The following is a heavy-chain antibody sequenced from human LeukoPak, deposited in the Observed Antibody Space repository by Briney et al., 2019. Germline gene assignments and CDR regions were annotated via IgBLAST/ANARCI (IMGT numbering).Heavy chain of an antibody. D-gene: IGHD3-22*01. CDR3: ARMTYYYVRSGYYVFDY. CDR2: IDWDDAK. CDR1: GFSLSTSGMC. J-gene: IGHJ4*02. V-gene: IGHV2-70*11. Sequence: SGPALVKPTQTLTLTCTFSGFSLSTSGMCVTWIRQPPGKALEWLARIDWDDAKYYSTSLKTRLTISKDISKNQVVLTMTNMDPVDTATYYCARMTYYYVRSGYYVFDYWGQGTLVTVSS.